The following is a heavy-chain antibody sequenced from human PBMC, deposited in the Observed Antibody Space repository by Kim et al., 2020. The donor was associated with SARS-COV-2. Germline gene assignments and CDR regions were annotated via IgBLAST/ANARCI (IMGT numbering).Heavy chain of an antibody. J-gene: IGHJ4*01. V-gene: IGHV3-23*01. CDR1: GFTLSTYA. CDR2: ISTSAGNT. Sequence: GGSLRLSCAGSGFTLSTYAMSWVRQAPGKGLEWVSGISTSAGNTGYADSVKGRFTISGDNSKNTVYLQMNSLRVEDTAVYYCAKERWAGANSLDYWGHGT. CDR3: AKERWAGANSLDY. D-gene: IGHD7-27*01.